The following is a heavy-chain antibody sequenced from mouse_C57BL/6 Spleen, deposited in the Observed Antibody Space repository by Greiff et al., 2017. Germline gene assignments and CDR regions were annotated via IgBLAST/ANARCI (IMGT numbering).Heavy chain of an antibody. J-gene: IGHJ1*03. V-gene: IGHV1-52*01. CDR3: ARSVRTGTYVDV. D-gene: IGHD4-1*01. CDR2: IDPSDSET. Sequence: VQLQQPGAELVRPGSSVKLSCKASGYTFTSYWMHWVKQRPIQGLEWIGNIDPSDSETHYNQKFKDKATLTVDKSSSTAYMQLSSLTSEDSAVYYCARSVRTGTYVDVWGTGTTVTVSS. CDR1: GYTFTSYW.